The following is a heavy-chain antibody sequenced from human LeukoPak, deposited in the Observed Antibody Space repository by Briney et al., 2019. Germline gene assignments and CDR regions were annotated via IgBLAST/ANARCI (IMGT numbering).Heavy chain of an antibody. CDR3: ARGPSGGYC. J-gene: IGHJ4*02. CDR1: GYTFTGYY. Sequence: ASVKVSCKASGYTFTGYYIHWVRLAPGQGLEWMGWINPNSGGTNYAQTFQGRVTMTSNTSISTAYMELSRLTSDDTAVYYCARGPSGGYCWGQGTLVTVSS. V-gene: IGHV1-2*02. CDR2: INPNSGGT. D-gene: IGHD3-22*01.